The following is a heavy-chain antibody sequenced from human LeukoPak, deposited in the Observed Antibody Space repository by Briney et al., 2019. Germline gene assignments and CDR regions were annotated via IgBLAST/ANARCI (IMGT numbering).Heavy chain of an antibody. V-gene: IGHV4-59*01. Sequence: SETLSLTCTVSGGSINNYYWSWIRQPPGKGLEWIGYIYHSGSTNYNPSLKTRVTMSVDTSKNQFSLKLSSATAADTAVYYCAKFLYDDPCRGQGILVTVSS. J-gene: IGHJ4*02. CDR2: IYHSGST. CDR1: GGSINNYY. CDR3: AKFLYDDPC. D-gene: IGHD2-8*01.